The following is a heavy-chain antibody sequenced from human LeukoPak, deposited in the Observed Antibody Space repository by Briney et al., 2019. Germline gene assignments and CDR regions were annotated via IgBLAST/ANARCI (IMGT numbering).Heavy chain of an antibody. J-gene: IGHJ5*02. CDR3: ARDWSLGDGYKDP. Sequence: GASVKVSCKASGYTFTSYYMHWVRQAPGQGLEWMGIINPSGGSTSYAQKFQGRVTMTRDMSTSTVYMELSSLRSEDTAVYYCARDWSLGDGYKDPWGQGTLVTVSS. CDR2: INPSGGST. D-gene: IGHD5-24*01. CDR1: GYTFTSYY. V-gene: IGHV1-46*01.